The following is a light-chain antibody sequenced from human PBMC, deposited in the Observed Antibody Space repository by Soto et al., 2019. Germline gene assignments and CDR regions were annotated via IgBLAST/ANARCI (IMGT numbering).Light chain of an antibody. CDR2: AAS. Sequence: DIQMTQSPSSLSVPVGDRVTITCRASQSISSHLNWYQQKPGKAPKLLIYAASSLQSGVPSRFSGSGSGTDFTLTISSLQPEDFASYYCQQSYSTPWMFGQGTKVDIK. V-gene: IGKV1-39*01. J-gene: IGKJ1*01. CDR3: QQSYSTPWM. CDR1: QSISSH.